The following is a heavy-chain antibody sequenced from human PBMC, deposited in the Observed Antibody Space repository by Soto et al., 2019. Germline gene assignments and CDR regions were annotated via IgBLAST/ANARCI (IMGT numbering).Heavy chain of an antibody. CDR2: IYSNGDT. CDR3: ARRGGSSSGYYYYAMDV. D-gene: IGHD6-6*01. Sequence: QVQLQESGPGLVKPSQTLSLTCSVSSDSMNSGGYYWSWIRQHPGKGLEWIGYIYSNGDTYYNPSLKGRVTISVDTSKSQFSLNLTSVTAADTAVYYCARRGGSSSGYYYYAMDVWGQGTTVTVSS. J-gene: IGHJ6*02. V-gene: IGHV4-31*03. CDR1: SDSMNSGGYY.